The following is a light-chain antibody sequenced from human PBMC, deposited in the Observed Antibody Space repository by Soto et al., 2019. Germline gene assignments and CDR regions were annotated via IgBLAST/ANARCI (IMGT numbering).Light chain of an antibody. J-gene: IGKJ1*01. CDR2: GAS. CDR1: QSLSSY. V-gene: IGKV3-20*01. Sequence: EIVLTQSPGTLSLSPGERATISCRASQSLSSYLAWYQQKPGQAPRLLIYGASSRATGIPDRFSGSGSGTDFTLTISRVEPEDFAVYHCQQFASSPLTFGQGTKVEIK. CDR3: QQFASSPLT.